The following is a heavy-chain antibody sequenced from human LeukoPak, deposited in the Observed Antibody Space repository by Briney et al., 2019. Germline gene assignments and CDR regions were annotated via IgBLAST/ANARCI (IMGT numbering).Heavy chain of an antibody. Sequence: PGGSLRLSCAASGLTFSNYDMIWVRQAPGKGLEWVANIKQDGSEKYYVDSVKGRFTISRDNAKNSLYLQMNSLRAEDTAVYYCARRYCSGGSCYSNGASYFDYWGQGTLVTVSS. J-gene: IGHJ4*02. D-gene: IGHD2-15*01. CDR3: ARRYCSGGSCYSNGASYFDY. CDR1: GLTFSNYD. V-gene: IGHV3-7*01. CDR2: IKQDGSEK.